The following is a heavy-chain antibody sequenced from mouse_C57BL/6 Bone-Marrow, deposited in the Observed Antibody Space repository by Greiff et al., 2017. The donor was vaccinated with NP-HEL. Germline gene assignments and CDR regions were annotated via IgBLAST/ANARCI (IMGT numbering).Heavy chain of an antibody. Sequence: QVQLKQSDAELVKPGASVKISCKVSGYTFTDHTIHWMKQRPEQGLEWIGYIYPSAGSTMYTENFKGKAALTADKSSSTAYMQLNSLTSEDSAVYFCARWGVAWFAYWGQGTLVTVSA. CDR2: IYPSAGST. J-gene: IGHJ3*01. CDR3: ARWGVAWFAY. V-gene: IGHV1-78*01. CDR1: GYTFTDHT.